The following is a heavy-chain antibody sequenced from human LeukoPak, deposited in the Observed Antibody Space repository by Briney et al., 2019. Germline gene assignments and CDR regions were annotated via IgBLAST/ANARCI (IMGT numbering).Heavy chain of an antibody. V-gene: IGHV3-7*01. CDR1: GFTFSGHW. CDR3: TRDRSRAEDD. CDR2: INQGGSDK. J-gene: IGHJ4*02. D-gene: IGHD1-14*01. Sequence: GGSLRLSCAASGFTFSGHWMSWVRQAPGKGLEWVANINQGGSDKYYVDSVKGLFTISRDNANNLLYLQMNSLRGEDTAVYYCTRDRSRAEDDWGQGTLVTVSS.